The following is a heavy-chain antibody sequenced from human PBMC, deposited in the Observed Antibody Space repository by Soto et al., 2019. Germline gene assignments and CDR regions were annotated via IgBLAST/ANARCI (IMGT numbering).Heavy chain of an antibody. V-gene: IGHV3-74*01. CDR2: INSDGSST. CDR1: GFTFSSYW. D-gene: IGHD3-3*01. Sequence: PGGSLRLSCAASGFTFSSYWMHWVRQAPGKGLVWVSRINSDGSSTSYADSVKGRFTISRDNAKNTLYLQMNSLRAEDTAVYYCARAPYDFPEPYDAFDIWGQGTMVTVSS. J-gene: IGHJ3*02. CDR3: ARAPYDFPEPYDAFDI.